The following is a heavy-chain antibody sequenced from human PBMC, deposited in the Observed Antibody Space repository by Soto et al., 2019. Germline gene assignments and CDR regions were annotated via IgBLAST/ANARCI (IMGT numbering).Heavy chain of an antibody. J-gene: IGHJ4*02. D-gene: IGHD3-22*01. Sequence: QVQLSQFGAEVKKPGASVKVSCKASGYSFTNFHIHWVRQAPGQGLEWMGMIDPSGGITRDAQRLQGRITMTXXXXXXXXXXXXXXXXXXXXXXXXCARDVIGHDNYETIGYYFDHWGQGTLVTVSS. CDR3: ARDVIGHDNYETIGYYFDH. CDR1: GYSFTNFH. CDR2: IDPSGGIT. V-gene: IGHV1-46*01.